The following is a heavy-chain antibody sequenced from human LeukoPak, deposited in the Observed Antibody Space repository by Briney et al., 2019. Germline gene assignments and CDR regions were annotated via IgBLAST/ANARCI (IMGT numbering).Heavy chain of an antibody. CDR3: ARWNDHGAFDI. J-gene: IGHJ3*02. CDR1: GFTFSNFA. V-gene: IGHV3-23*01. CDR2: ISGVGGST. Sequence: GGSLRLSCAASGFTFSNFALNWVRQAPGKGLKWVSFISGVGGSTFYADSVKGRFTISRDYSKNMLYLQMNSLRAEDTATYYCARWNDHGAFDIWGQGTMVTVSS. D-gene: IGHD1-1*01.